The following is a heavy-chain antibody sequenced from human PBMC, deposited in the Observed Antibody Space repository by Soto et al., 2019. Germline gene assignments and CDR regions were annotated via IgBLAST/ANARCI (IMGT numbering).Heavy chain of an antibody. CDR2: IDPSDSYT. D-gene: IGHD2-15*01. Sequence: GESLKISCNGSGYSFTIYWSSWVRQMPGKGLEWMGRIDPSDSYTNYSPSFQGHVTISADKSISTAYLQWSSLKASDTAMYYCARNYCSGGSCYTLSFDYWGQGTLVTVSS. CDR1: GYSFTIYW. V-gene: IGHV5-10-1*01. J-gene: IGHJ4*02. CDR3: ARNYCSGGSCYTLSFDY.